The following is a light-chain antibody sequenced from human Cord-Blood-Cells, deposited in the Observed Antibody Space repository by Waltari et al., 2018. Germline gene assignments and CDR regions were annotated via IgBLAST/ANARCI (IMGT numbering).Light chain of an antibody. CDR3: QQYYSTPWT. Sequence: DIVMTQSPDSLAVSLGERATINSKSSQSVLYSSNNKNYLACYQQKPGQPPKLLIYLASTRESGVPDRFSGSGSGTDFTLTISSLQAEDVAVYYCQQYYSTPWTFGQGTKVEIK. CDR1: QSVLYSSNNKNY. J-gene: IGKJ1*01. CDR2: LAS. V-gene: IGKV4-1*01.